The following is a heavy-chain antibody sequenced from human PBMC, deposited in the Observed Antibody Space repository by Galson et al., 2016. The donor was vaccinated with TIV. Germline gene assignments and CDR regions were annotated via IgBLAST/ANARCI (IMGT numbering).Heavy chain of an antibody. V-gene: IGHV5-10-1*01. CDR3: ATFLGSGRYYNAYFDH. CDR2: IDPSDSYV. Sequence: QSGAEVKKPGESLRISCRGSGYSFANYWISWVRQMPGKGLEWMGRIDPSDSYVNYNASSQGRITISVDKSINTAYLQWSSLKASDPAMYFCATFLGSGRYYNAYFDHWCQGALVTVSS. J-gene: IGHJ4*02. D-gene: IGHD3-10*01. CDR1: GYSFANYW.